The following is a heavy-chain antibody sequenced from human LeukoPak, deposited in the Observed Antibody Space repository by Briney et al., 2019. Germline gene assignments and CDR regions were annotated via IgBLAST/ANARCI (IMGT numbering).Heavy chain of an antibody. Sequence: GGSLRLSCAASGFTFSSYWMHWVRQAPGKGLEWVSSISSSSYIYYADSVKGRFTISRDNAKNSLYLQMNSLRAEDTAVYYCARDRGVVVVPAAMAWDYWGQGTLVTVSS. CDR2: ISSSSYI. CDR1: GFTFSSYW. V-gene: IGHV3-21*01. CDR3: ARDRGVVVVPAAMAWDY. D-gene: IGHD2-2*01. J-gene: IGHJ4*02.